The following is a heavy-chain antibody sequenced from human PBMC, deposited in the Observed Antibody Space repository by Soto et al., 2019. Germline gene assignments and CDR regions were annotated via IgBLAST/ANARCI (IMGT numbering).Heavy chain of an antibody. D-gene: IGHD3-22*01. CDR2: IYYSGST. CDR3: ATSDYDSSGFFDY. CDR1: GGSISSYY. Sequence: PSETLSLTCTVSGGSISSYYWSWIRQPPGKGLEWIEYIYYSGSTNCNPSLKSRVTISVDTSKNQFSLKLSSVTAADTAVYYCATSDYDSSGFFDYWGQGTLVTVSS. V-gene: IGHV4-59*01. J-gene: IGHJ4*02.